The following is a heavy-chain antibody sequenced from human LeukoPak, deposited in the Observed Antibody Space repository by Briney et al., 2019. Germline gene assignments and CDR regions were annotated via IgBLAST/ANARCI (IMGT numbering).Heavy chain of an antibody. V-gene: IGHV5-51*01. J-gene: IGHJ4*02. D-gene: IGHD3-22*01. CDR3: ARRDDSKAFDY. CDR1: GYSFTHYW. CDR2: IYPDNSDT. Sequence: GESLKISCEGSGYSFTHYWVGWVRQMPGKGLEWMGVIYPDNSDTKYSPSFQGHVTISADKSISTAYLQWSSLKASDTAMYYCARRDDSKAFDYWGQGTLVTVSS.